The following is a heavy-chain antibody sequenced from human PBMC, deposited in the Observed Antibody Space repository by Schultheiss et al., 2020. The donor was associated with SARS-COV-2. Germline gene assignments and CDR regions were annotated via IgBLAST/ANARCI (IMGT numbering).Heavy chain of an antibody. Sequence: GGSLRLSCAASGFTFSSYSMNWVRQAPGKGLEWVSSISSSSSYIYYADSVKGRFTISRDNAKNSLYLQMNSLRAEDTAVYYCARDLVGGTFDYWGQGTLVTVSS. CDR1: GFTFSSYS. CDR3: ARDLVGGTFDY. V-gene: IGHV3-21*01. CDR2: ISSSSSYI. J-gene: IGHJ4*02. D-gene: IGHD1-26*01.